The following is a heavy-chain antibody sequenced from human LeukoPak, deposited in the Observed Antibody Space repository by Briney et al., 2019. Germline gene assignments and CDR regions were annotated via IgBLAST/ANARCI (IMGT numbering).Heavy chain of an antibody. V-gene: IGHV1-18*01. D-gene: IGHD6-6*01. J-gene: IGHJ3*02. CDR2: ISAYNGNT. CDR3: ARVLRSSPTRNAFDI. CDR1: GYTFTSYG. Sequence: ASVKVSCKASGYTFTSYGISWVRQAPGQGLEWMGWISAYNGNTNYAQKLQGRVTMTTDTSTSTAYMELRSLRSDDTAVYYCARVLRSSPTRNAFDIWGQGTMVTVSS.